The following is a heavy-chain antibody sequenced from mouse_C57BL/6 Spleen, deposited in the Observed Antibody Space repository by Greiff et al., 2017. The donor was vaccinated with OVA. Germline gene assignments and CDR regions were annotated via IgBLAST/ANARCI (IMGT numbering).Heavy chain of an antibody. J-gene: IGHJ4*01. Sequence: EVKVVESGAGLVKPGGSLKLSCAASGFTFSSYAMSWVRQTPEKRLEWVAYISSGGDYIYYADTVKGRFTISRDNARNTLYLQMSSLKSEDTAMYYCTRGWLGDYAMDYWGQGTSVTVSS. CDR1: GFTFSSYA. D-gene: IGHD2-3*01. V-gene: IGHV5-9-1*02. CDR2: ISSGGDYI. CDR3: TRGWLGDYAMDY.